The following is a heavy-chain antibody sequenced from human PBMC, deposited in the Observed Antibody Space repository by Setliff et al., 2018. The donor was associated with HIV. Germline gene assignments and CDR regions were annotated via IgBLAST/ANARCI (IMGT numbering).Heavy chain of an antibody. CDR2: IIPNSAGT. CDR1: GYTFTGYF. Sequence: ASVKVSCKASGYTFTGYFIHWVRQAPGQGLEWMGRIIPNSAGTNYAQKFQGRVTMTRETSISPSYMELSRLRSDDTAVYYCATKVYCTNGVCLDAFDIWGKGTMVTVSS. CDR3: ATKVYCTNGVCLDAFDI. V-gene: IGHV1-2*06. D-gene: IGHD2-8*01. J-gene: IGHJ3*02.